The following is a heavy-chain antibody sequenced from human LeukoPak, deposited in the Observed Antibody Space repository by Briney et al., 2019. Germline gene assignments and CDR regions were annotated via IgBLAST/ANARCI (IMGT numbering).Heavy chain of an antibody. D-gene: IGHD3-10*01. CDR1: VFTFSNYA. CDR3: VKDRTGTYTLDY. V-gene: IGHV3-30-3*01. J-gene: IGHJ4*02. CDR2: ISDEGSRQ. Sequence: GGSLRLSCAATVFTFSNYAVHWGRQAPGKGLECVAFISDEGSRQHSAASVKGRFTISRDNSKNTLNLQMNNLRAEDTAVYYCVKDRTGTYTLDYWGQGTLVTVSS.